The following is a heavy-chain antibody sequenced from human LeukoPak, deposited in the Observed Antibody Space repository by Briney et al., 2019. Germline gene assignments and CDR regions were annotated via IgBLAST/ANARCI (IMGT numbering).Heavy chain of an antibody. CDR3: ANSPDGAFDY. CDR1: GFTFISYS. D-gene: IGHD2-15*01. CDR2: ISSSSSYI. V-gene: IGHV3-21*04. Sequence: GGSLRLSCAASGFTFISYSMNWVRQAPGKGLEWVSSISSSSSYIYYADSVKGRFTISRDNSKNTLYLHMNSLRAEDTAVYYCANSPDGAFDYWGQGTLVTVSS. J-gene: IGHJ4*02.